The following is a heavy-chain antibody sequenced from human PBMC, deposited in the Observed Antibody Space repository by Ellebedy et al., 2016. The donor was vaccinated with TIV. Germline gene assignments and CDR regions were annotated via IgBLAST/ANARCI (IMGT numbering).Heavy chain of an antibody. J-gene: IGHJ1*01. CDR2: IKSKTDGGTT. D-gene: IGHD2-2*02. V-gene: IGHV3-15*01. CDR1: GFTFSNAW. Sequence: GGSLRLXXAASGFTFSNAWMSWVRQAPGKGLEWVGRIKSKTDGGTTDYSAPVKGRFTISRDDSKNTLYLQMNSLKTEDTAVYYCTTVGRYCSSTSCYTGYFQHWGQGTLVTVSS. CDR3: TTVGRYCSSTSCYTGYFQH.